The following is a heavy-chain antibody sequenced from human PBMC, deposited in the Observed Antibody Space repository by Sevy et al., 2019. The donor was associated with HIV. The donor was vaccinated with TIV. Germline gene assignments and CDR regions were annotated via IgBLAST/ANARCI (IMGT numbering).Heavy chain of an antibody. V-gene: IGHV4-34*01. CDR2: INHSGST. D-gene: IGHD3-10*01. CDR1: GGSFSGYY. Sequence: SDTLSLTCAVYGGSFSGYYWSWIRQPPGKGLEWIGEINHSGSTNYNPSLKSRVTISVDTSKNQFSLKLSSVTAADTAVYYCARGPYGSGSYNYYYGIDVWGQGTTVTVSS. CDR3: ARGPYGSGSYNYYYGIDV. J-gene: IGHJ6*02.